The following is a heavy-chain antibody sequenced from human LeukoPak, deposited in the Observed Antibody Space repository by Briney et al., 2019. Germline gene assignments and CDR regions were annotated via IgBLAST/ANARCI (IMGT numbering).Heavy chain of an antibody. J-gene: IGHJ4*02. CDR3: AKDMFLIAAAIDY. CDR2: IKQDGSEK. V-gene: IGHV3-7*03. Sequence: PGGSLRLSCAASGFTFSSYWMSWVRQAPGKGLEWVANIKQDGSEKYYVDSVKGRFTISRDNAKNSLYLQMNSLRAEDTAVYYCAKDMFLIAAAIDYWGQGTLVTVSS. CDR1: GFTFSSYW. D-gene: IGHD6-13*01.